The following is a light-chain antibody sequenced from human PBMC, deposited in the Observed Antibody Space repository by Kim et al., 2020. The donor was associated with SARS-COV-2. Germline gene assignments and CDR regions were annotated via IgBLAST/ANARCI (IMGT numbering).Light chain of an antibody. J-gene: IGKJ1*01. CDR3: QQSHTAPWT. CDR1: QNINSY. V-gene: IGKV1-39*01. Sequence: DIQMTQSPLSLSASVGDRVSIICRASQNINSYLNWYQQTPGKAPKLLISGASRLQGGAPARFSGSGSGTDFTLTITSLQPEDFATYFCQQSHTAPWTFGQGTKLEI. CDR2: GAS.